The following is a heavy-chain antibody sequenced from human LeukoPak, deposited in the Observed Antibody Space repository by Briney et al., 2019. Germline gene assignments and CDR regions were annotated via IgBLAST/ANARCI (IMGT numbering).Heavy chain of an antibody. J-gene: IGHJ1*01. D-gene: IGHD2-15*01. CDR2: TYSGGST. V-gene: IGHV3-53*01. CDR3: ARAQDYCSGSTCYGYFQY. CDR1: GFTVSSNY. Sequence: GGSLRLSCAASGFTVSSNYMSWVRQAPGEGLEWVSATYSGGSTYYADSVKGRFTISNDNSKNTLYLQMNSLKAEDTAIYYCARAQDYCSGSTCYGYFQYWGQGTLVTVSS.